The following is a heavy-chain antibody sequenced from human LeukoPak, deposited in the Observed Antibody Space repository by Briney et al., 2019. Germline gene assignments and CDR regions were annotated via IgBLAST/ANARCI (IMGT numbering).Heavy chain of an antibody. CDR2: ISSSSSYI. CDR1: GFTFSSYS. D-gene: IGHD1-26*01. J-gene: IGHJ3*02. V-gene: IGHV3-21*01. Sequence: GGSLRLSCAASGFTFSSYSMNWVRQAPGKGLEWVSSISSSSSYIYYADSVKGRFTISRDNAKNSLYLQMNSLRAEDTAVYYGARDRCIVGANDAFDSWGQGTMVTVSS. CDR3: ARDRCIVGANDAFDS.